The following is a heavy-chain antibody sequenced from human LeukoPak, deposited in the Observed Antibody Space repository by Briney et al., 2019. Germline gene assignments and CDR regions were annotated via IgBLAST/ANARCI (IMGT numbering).Heavy chain of an antibody. CDR1: GGSISSGSYY. CDR3: ARSDIVVVPAAIPPHYYYYGMDV. CDR2: IYTSGST. V-gene: IGHV4-61*02. D-gene: IGHD2-2*01. J-gene: IGHJ6*02. Sequence: SETLSLTCTVSGGSISSGSYYWSWIRQPAGKGLEWIGRIYTSGSTNYNPSLKSRVTISVDTSKNQFSLKLSSVTAADTAVYYRARSDIVVVPAAIPPHYYYYGMDVWGQGTTVTVSS.